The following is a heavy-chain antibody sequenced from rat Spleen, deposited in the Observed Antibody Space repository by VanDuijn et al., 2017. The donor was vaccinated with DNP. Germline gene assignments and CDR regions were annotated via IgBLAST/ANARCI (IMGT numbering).Heavy chain of an antibody. Sequence: VQLKESGPGLVQPSQTLSLTCTVSGFSLTSYTVSWVRQAPTKGLEWVASIRTGGEDTYYRDSVKGRFTISRDNAKNTLSLQMDSLRSEETATYYCARHGEIRGSFDYWGHGVMVTVSS. V-gene: IGHV5S13*01. CDR1: GFSLTSYT. CDR3: ARHGEIRGSFDY. J-gene: IGHJ2*01. D-gene: IGHD4-4*01. CDR2: IRTGGEDT.